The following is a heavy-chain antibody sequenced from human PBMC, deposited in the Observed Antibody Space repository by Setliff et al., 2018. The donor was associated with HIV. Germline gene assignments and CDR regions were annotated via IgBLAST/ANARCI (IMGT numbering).Heavy chain of an antibody. D-gene: IGHD3-16*01. CDR2: IYPGDSET. CDR1: GYRFTSHW. Sequence: GESLKISCKGVGYRFTSHWIAWVRQMPGKGLEWMGNIYPGDSETRYSPSFHGQVTFSADTTVDTAYLQWNTLKSSDTAMYYCAREIRTIAGGALDIWGQGTSVTVSS. V-gene: IGHV5-51*01. J-gene: IGHJ3*02. CDR3: AREIRTIAGGALDI.